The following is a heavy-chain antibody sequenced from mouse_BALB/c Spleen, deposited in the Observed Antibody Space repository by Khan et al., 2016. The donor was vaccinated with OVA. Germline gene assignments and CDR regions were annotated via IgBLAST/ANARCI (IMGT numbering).Heavy chain of an antibody. V-gene: IGHV2-3*01. Sequence: QVQLKESGPGLVAPPQSLSFTCTVSGFSLISYGVSWVRQPPGKGLEWLGVIWGDGTTTYHSTLISRLIISKDNSKSQVFLKLNSLQTDDTATYYCAKFTPDYYSMDYWGQGTSVTVSS. CDR2: IWGDGTT. CDR3: AKFTPDYYSMDY. D-gene: IGHD1-1*01. CDR1: GFSLISYG. J-gene: IGHJ4*01.